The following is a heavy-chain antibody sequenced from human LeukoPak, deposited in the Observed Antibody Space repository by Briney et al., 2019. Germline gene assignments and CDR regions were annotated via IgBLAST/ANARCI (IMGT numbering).Heavy chain of an antibody. V-gene: IGHV3-23*01. CDR3: AKDMGSGNGFDP. CDR2: ISGSGGST. J-gene: IGHJ5*02. CDR1: GFTLRSYA. Sequence: GGSLRLSCAASGFTLRSYAMTWVRQAPGKGLEWVSGISGSGGSTYYADSVKGRFTLSRDNSKNTLYLQMNSLRAEDTAVYYCAKDMGSGNGFDPWGQGTLVTVSS. D-gene: IGHD6-25*01.